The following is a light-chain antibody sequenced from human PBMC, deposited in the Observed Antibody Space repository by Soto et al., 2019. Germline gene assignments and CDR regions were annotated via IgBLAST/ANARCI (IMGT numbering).Light chain of an antibody. CDR2: ATS. CDR1: QSVSTTY. CDR3: QQYGNSPPYS. J-gene: IGKJ2*03. Sequence: EIVLTQSPGSLSLSPGEGATLSCRASQSVSTTYLAWYQLKPGQAPRLVIYATSSRAAGIPDRFRGSGSGTEFTLTISSLEPEDVGVYFCQQYGNSPPYSFGQGTKGEIK. V-gene: IGKV3-20*01.